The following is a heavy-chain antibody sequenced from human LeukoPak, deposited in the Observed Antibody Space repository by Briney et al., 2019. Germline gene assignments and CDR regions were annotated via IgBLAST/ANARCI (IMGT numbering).Heavy chain of an antibody. CDR1: GGSISRYY. CDR2: VFYTGYT. Sequence: SETLSLTCTVSGGSISRYYWSWIRQPPGKGLEWIGYVFYTGYTHYNPSLKSRVTISVDTSKNQFSLKLRSVTAADTAVYYCASRRNTLVGATTGWGQGTLVTVSS. D-gene: IGHD1-26*01. V-gene: IGHV4-59*12. J-gene: IGHJ4*02. CDR3: ASRRNTLVGATTG.